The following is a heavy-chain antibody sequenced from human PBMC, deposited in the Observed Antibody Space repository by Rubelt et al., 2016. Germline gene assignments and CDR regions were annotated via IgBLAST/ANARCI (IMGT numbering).Heavy chain of an antibody. CDR2: SYYSGST. Sequence: QLQLQESGPGLVKLSETLSLTCTVSGGSISSSSYYWGWIRKPPGQGPEWIGSSYYSGSTYYYPSLTSRVTISVDNSEHQCPLKLSTWAAADSAVYDCARGRFLEWLPPDYWGQGTLVTVSS. J-gene: IGHJ4*02. V-gene: IGHV4-39*01. CDR1: GGSISSSSYY. D-gene: IGHD3-3*01. CDR3: ARGRFLEWLPPDY.